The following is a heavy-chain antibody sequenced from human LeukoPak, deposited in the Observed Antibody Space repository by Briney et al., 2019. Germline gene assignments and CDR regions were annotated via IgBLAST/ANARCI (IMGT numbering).Heavy chain of an antibody. CDR1: GFTSSAHW. J-gene: IGHJ5*02. Sequence: GGSLRLSCTASGFTSSAHWVSWVRQASGKGPEWLANIREDGRQTNYIESVKGRFTISRDNARNSLYLQMNSLRDDDTAVYYCVRVRRGNPYDVNDLWGQGTLVTVSS. V-gene: IGHV3-7*01. D-gene: IGHD5-12*01. CDR2: IREDGRQT. CDR3: VRVRRGNPYDVNDL.